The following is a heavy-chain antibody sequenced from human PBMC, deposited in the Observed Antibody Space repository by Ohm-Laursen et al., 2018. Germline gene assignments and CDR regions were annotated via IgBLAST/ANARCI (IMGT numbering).Heavy chain of an antibody. CDR2: INHSGST. Sequence: SETLSLTCAVYGGSFSGYYWSWIRQPPGKGLEWIGEINHSGSTNYNPSLKSRVTISVDTSKNQFSLKLTSVSAADTAVYYCAREAGGDYPDYWGQGTLVIVSS. J-gene: IGHJ4*02. V-gene: IGHV4-34*01. D-gene: IGHD4-17*01. CDR1: GGSFSGYY. CDR3: AREAGGDYPDY.